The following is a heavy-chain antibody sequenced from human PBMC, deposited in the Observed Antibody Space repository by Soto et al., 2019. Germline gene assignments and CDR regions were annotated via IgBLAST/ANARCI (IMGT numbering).Heavy chain of an antibody. J-gene: IGHJ2*01. CDR1: GYSFTRYW. Sequence: PGESPTTSCKGSGYSFTRYWIVWVLQMPGKGLEWMGIIYPGNSDTRYSPSFQGQVTISADKSISTAYLQWSSLKASDTAMYYCARHEHHRDWYFDLWGRGTMVTVSS. V-gene: IGHV5-51*01. CDR3: ARHEHHRDWYFDL. CDR2: IYPGNSDT.